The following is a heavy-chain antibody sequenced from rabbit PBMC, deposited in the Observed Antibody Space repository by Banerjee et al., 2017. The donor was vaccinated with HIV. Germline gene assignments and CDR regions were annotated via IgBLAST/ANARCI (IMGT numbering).Heavy chain of an antibody. D-gene: IGHD4-1*01. J-gene: IGHJ4*01. CDR1: GFSFSNKYV. V-gene: IGHV1S40*01. CDR2: ISAGASDNT. CDR3: ARDLAGVIGWNFNL. Sequence: QSLEESGGDLVKPGASLTLTCTASGFSFSNKYVMCWVRQAPGKGPEWIACISAGASDNTYYASWAKGRFTISKTSSTTVTLQMTSLTAADTATYFCARDLAGVIGWNFNLWGQGTLVTVS.